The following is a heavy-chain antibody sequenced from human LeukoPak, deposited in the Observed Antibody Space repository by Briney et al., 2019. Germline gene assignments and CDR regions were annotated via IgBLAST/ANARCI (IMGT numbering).Heavy chain of an antibody. V-gene: IGHV3-30*02. CDR2: IWYGGSNQ. J-gene: IGHJ6*03. CDR1: GFTFSSYG. Sequence: GGSLRLSCAASGFTFSSYGMHWVRQAPGKGLEWVAVIWYGGSNQYYADSVKGRFTISRDKSKNTLYLQMNSLRAEDTAVYYCAKDGQAYCGGDCYSRDYYYYMDVWGKGTTVTVSS. CDR3: AKDGQAYCGGDCYSRDYYYYMDV. D-gene: IGHD2-21*01.